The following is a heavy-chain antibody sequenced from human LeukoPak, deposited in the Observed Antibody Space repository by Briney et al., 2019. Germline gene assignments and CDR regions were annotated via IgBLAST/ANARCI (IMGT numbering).Heavy chain of an antibody. CDR3: ASDYYESVPPAAFDI. CDR2: ISRRSSYI. D-gene: IGHD3-22*01. CDR1: GLTFSSYG. J-gene: IGHJ3*02. V-gene: IGHV3-21*03. Sequence: GGSLRLSCAASGLTFSSYGMNWVRQAPGKGLEWVSSISRRSSYIHYADSVKGRFTVSRDNAKNSLFLQMNSLTAEDTAIYYCASDYYESVPPAAFDIWGQGTMVTVSS.